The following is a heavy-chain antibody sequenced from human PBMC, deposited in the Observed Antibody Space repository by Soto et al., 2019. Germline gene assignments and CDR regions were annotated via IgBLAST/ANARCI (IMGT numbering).Heavy chain of an antibody. CDR3: ARDKGHYCTNRVCYEHYYYYYGMDV. J-gene: IGHJ6*02. CDR1: GYTFTSYG. V-gene: IGHV1-18*04. Sequence: ASVKVSCKASGYTFTSYGISWVRQAPGQGLEWMGWISAYNGNTNYAQKLQGRVTMTTDTSTSTAYMELRSLRSDDTAVYYCARDKGHYCTNRVCYEHYYYYYGMDVWGQGTTVTVSS. D-gene: IGHD2-8*01. CDR2: ISAYNGNT.